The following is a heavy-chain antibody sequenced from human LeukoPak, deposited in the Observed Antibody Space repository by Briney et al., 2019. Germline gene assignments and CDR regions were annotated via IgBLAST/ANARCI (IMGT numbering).Heavy chain of an antibody. CDR1: GFSFSGYW. Sequence: GGSLRLSCAASGFSFSGYWMTWVRQAPGKGLEWVASIKEDGSEKYYVDSVKGRCTISRDNAKNSLYLQMNSLRVEDTAMYYCARSPTGFDYWGQGTLVTVSS. V-gene: IGHV3-7*05. CDR2: IKEDGSEK. CDR3: ARSPTGFDY. J-gene: IGHJ4*02. D-gene: IGHD4-17*01.